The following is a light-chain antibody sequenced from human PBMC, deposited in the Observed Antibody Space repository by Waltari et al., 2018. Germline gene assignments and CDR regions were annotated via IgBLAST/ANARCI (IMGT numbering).Light chain of an antibody. V-gene: IGKV1-16*01. CDR2: YAS. J-gene: IGKJ3*01. CDR3: LQYKSLPVT. Sequence: DIQMTQSPSPPAASVGDTVTITCRTSQDIGNYLEWHKQKPGKAAKTLIYYASNLESGVPCRFSGSGSGTEFTLTISSLQPEDLATCYCLQYKSLPVTFGPGTKLEIK. CDR1: QDIGNY.